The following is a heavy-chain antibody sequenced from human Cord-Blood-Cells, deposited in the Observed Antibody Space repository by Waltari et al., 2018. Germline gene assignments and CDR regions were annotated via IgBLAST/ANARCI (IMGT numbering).Heavy chain of an antibody. V-gene: IGHV3-30*04. J-gene: IGHJ4*02. CDR3: ARDSIGGSGSYWGRVDY. D-gene: IGHD3-10*01. Sequence: QVQLVESGGGVVQSGRSLRLSCAASGVTFSSYAMPRVRQAPGKGLEWVAVISYDGSNKYYADSVKGRFTISRDNSKNTLYLQMNSLRAEDTAVYYCARDSIGGSGSYWGRVDYWGQGTLVTVSS. CDR2: ISYDGSNK. CDR1: GVTFSSYA.